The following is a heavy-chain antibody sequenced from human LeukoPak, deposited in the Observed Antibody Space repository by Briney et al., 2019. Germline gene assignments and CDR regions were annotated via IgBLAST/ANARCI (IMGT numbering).Heavy chain of an antibody. CDR2: IYYSGST. CDR1: GGSVSSGDYY. V-gene: IGHV4-61*08. CDR3: ARVARDGYNSFVDY. J-gene: IGHJ4*02. Sequence: PSETLSLTCTVSGGSVSSGDYYWSWIRQSPGKGLEWIGYIYYSGSTNYNPSLKSRVTISVDTSKNQFSLRLNSVTAADTAMYYCARVARDGYNSFVDYWGQGTLVTVSS. D-gene: IGHD5-24*01.